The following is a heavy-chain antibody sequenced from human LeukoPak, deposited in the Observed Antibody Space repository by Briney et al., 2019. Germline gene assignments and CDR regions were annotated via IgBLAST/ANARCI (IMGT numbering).Heavy chain of an antibody. D-gene: IGHD3-3*01. CDR1: GYTFTGYY. Sequence: GASVKVSCKASGYTFTGYYMHWVRQAPEQGLEWMGWINPNSGGTNYAQKFQGRVTMTRDTSISTAYMELSRLRSDDTAVYYCARLILELGGYAVDYWGQGTLVTVFS. J-gene: IGHJ4*02. CDR2: INPNSGGT. CDR3: ARLILELGGYAVDY. V-gene: IGHV1-2*02.